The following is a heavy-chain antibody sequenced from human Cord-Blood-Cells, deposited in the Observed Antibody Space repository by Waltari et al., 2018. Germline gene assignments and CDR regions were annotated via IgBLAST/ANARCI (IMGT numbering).Heavy chain of an antibody. Sequence: EVQLVESGGGLVQPGGSLRLSCAASGFTVSSNYMSWVRQAPGKGLYWVAVFYSGGTTYSADSVKGRFTISRHNAKNTLYLQMNSLRAEDTAVYYCARVLWRYDAFDIWGQGTMVTVSS. J-gene: IGHJ3*02. CDR2: FYSGGTT. CDR1: GFTVSSNY. V-gene: IGHV3-53*04. CDR3: ARVLWRYDAFDI.